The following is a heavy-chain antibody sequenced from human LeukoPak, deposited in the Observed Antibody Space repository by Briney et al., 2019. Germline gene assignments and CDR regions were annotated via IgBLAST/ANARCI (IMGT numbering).Heavy chain of an antibody. Sequence: ASVKVSCKASGYTFTSYALNWVRQAPGQGLEWMGWINTNTGNSTYAQGFTGRFVFSLDASVSTTYLQISSLKAEDTAVYYCVRDGMGSGYYIDYWGQGTLVTVSS. D-gene: IGHD3-22*01. CDR3: VRDGMGSGYYIDY. J-gene: IGHJ4*02. CDR1: GYTFTSYA. CDR2: INTNTGNS. V-gene: IGHV7-4-1*02.